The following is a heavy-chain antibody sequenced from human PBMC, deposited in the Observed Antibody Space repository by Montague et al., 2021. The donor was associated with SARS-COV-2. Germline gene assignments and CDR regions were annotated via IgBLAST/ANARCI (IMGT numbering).Heavy chain of an antibody. CDR2: IYYSGGI. CDR1: GGFMSDHY. CDR3: ARAVSVRRAVNWFDP. D-gene: IGHD3-10*01. J-gene: IGHJ5*02. V-gene: IGHV4-59*11. Sequence: SETLSLTCTVSGGFMSDHYWAWIRQPPGKGLEWLAYIYYSGGINSNASLKSRVSMSVDTSKNQFSLKLTSVTAADTAVYYCARAVSVRRAVNWFDPWGQGTLVTVSS.